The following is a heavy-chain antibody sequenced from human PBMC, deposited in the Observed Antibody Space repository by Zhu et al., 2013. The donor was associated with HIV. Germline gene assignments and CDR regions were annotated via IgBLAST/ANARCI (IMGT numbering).Heavy chain of an antibody. J-gene: IGHJ6*02. CDR2: INPNNGAT. V-gene: IGHV1-2*02. CDR1: GYTFTGYY. Sequence: QVQLVQSGAEVKKPGASVKVSCKASGYTFTGYYIHWVRQAPGQGLEWMGWINPNNGATNYAQKFQGRVTMTRDTSISTAYMELSSLRSEDTAVYYCAGRGGAGVVATGANYYYYGMDVVGPRDHGHRL. D-gene: IGHD2-15*01. CDR3: AGRGGAGVVATGANYYYYGMDV.